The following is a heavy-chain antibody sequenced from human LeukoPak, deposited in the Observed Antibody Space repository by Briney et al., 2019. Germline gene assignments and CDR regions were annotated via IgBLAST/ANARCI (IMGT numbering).Heavy chain of an antibody. Sequence: PSETLSLTCAVYGGSFSGYYWSWIRQPPGKGLEWIGEINHSGSTNYNPSLKSRVTISVDTSKNQFSLKLSSVTAADTAVYYCARGLRRYYGTNDYWGQGTLVTVSS. CDR3: ARGLRRYYGTNDY. CDR1: GGSFSGYY. V-gene: IGHV4-34*01. CDR2: INHSGST. D-gene: IGHD3-10*01. J-gene: IGHJ4*02.